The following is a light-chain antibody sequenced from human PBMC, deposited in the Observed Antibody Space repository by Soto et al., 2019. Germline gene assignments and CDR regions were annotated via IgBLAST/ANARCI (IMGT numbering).Light chain of an antibody. CDR2: GAS. CDR3: QQYGSSRWT. J-gene: IGKJ1*01. CDR1: QSVSSSY. V-gene: IGKV3-20*01. Sequence: EIVLTQSPGTLSLSPGERATLSCRASQSVSSSYLAWYQQNRGQAPRLLIYGASSRAPGIPDRFGGSGSGTDFTLTISRLEPEDFAVYYCQQYGSSRWTFGQGTIVDIK.